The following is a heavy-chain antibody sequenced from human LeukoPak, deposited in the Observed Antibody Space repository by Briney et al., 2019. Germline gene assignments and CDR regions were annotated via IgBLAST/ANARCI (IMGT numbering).Heavy chain of an antibody. Sequence: GGSLRLSCAASGFIFSSYGMHWVRQAPGKGLEWVAVIWYDGSNRYYADSVKGRFTISRDNSKNTVYLQMNSLRAEDTAVYFCARQMRDGDYDYWGQGTLVTVSS. J-gene: IGHJ4*02. CDR2: IWYDGSNR. D-gene: IGHD4-17*01. V-gene: IGHV3-33*01. CDR1: GFIFSSYG. CDR3: ARQMRDGDYDY.